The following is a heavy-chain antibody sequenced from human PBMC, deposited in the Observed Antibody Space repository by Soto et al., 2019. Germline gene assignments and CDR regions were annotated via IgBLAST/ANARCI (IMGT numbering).Heavy chain of an antibody. CDR1: GFTFSSYA. CDR2: ISGSGGST. Sequence: LRLSCAASGFTFSSYAMSWVRQAPGKGLEWVSAISGSGGSTYYADSVKGRFTISRDNSKNTLYLQMNSLRAEDTAVYYCAKDRDIVVVVAATSFDYWGQGTLVTVSS. J-gene: IGHJ4*02. V-gene: IGHV3-23*01. CDR3: AKDRDIVVVVAATSFDY. D-gene: IGHD2-15*01.